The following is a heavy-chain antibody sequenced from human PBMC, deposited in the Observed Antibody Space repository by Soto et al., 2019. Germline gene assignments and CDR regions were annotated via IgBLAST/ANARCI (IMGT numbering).Heavy chain of an antibody. D-gene: IGHD6-19*01. V-gene: IGHV3-30*18. Sequence: VQLVESGGGVVQPGRSLRLSCAASGFTFSDYAMHWVRQAPGKGLEWVAVVSHDGRNTHYADSVKGRFTISRDSSKNTVSLEMTSLRAGDTAVDYCAKGGRQWLVTCDFNYWGQGALVTVSS. CDR2: VSHDGRNT. CDR3: AKGGRQWLVTCDFNY. CDR1: GFTFSDYA. J-gene: IGHJ4*02.